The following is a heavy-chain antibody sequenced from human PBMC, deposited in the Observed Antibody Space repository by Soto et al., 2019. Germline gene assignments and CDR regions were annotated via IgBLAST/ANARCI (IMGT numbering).Heavy chain of an antibody. J-gene: IGHJ5*02. Sequence: SETLSLTCTVSGGSISSYYWSWIRQPPGKGLEWIGYIYYSGSTNYNPSLKSRVTISVDTSKNQFSLKLSSVTAADTAVYYCARDPRGFCRGGSCYSVWFDPWGQGTLVTVSS. CDR1: GGSISSYY. D-gene: IGHD2-15*01. CDR2: IYYSGST. V-gene: IGHV4-59*01. CDR3: ARDPRGFCRGGSCYSVWFDP.